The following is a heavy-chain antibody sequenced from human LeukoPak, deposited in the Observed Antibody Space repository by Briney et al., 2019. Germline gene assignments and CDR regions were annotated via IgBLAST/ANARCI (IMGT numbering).Heavy chain of an antibody. Sequence: PSETLSLTCTVSGGSISSGDYYWSWIRQPPGKGLEWIGYIYYSGSIYYNPSLKSRVTISVDTSKNQFSLKLGSVTAADTAVYYCARVGRYGSKDYWGQGTLVTVSS. CDR2: IYYSGSI. CDR1: GGSISSGDYY. J-gene: IGHJ4*02. CDR3: ARVGRYGSKDY. V-gene: IGHV4-30-4*01. D-gene: IGHD3-10*01.